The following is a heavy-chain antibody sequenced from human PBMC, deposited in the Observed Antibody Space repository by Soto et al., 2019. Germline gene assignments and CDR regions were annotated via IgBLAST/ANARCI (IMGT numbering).Heavy chain of an antibody. D-gene: IGHD3-10*01. CDR2: INAGNGNT. CDR3: ASPSCGSGSYY. CDR1: GYTFSSYA. J-gene: IGHJ4*02. V-gene: IGHV1-3*01. Sequence: QAQLVQSGAEVKKPGASVKVSCKASGYTFSSYALHWVRQAPGQRLEWMGWINAGNGNTKYSQKFQGRVTFTRDTSASTAYMELSSLRSEDTAVYYCASPSCGSGSYYWGQGTLVTVSS.